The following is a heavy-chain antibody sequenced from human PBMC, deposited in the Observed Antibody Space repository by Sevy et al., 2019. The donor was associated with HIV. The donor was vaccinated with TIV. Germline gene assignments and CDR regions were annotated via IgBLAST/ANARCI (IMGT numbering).Heavy chain of an antibody. CDR2: IYYSGST. V-gene: IGHV4-39*01. D-gene: IGHD5-12*01. CDR3: ARRVRDGYNSNYFDY. J-gene: IGHJ4*02. Sequence: SEILSLTCTVSGGSISSSSYYWGWIRQPPGKGLEWIGSIYYSGSTYYNPSLKSRVTISVDTSKNQFSLKLSSVTAADTAVYYCARRVRDGYNSNYFDYWGQGTLVTVSS. CDR1: GGSISSSSYY.